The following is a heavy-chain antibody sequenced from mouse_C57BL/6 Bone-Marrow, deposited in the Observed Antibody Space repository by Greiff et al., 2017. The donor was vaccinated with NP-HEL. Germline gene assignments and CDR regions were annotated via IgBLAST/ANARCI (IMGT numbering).Heavy chain of an antibody. V-gene: IGHV6-3*01. CDR2: IRLKSDNYAT. J-gene: IGHJ2*01. Sequence: EVQLVESGGGLVQPGGSMKLSCVASGFTLSNYWMNWVRQSPEKGLEWVAQIRLKSDNYATHYAESVKGRFTISRDDSKSSVYLQMNNLRAEDTGIYYCTVLLRYHWGQGTTLTVSS. CDR3: TVLLRYH. CDR1: GFTLSNYW. D-gene: IGHD1-1*01.